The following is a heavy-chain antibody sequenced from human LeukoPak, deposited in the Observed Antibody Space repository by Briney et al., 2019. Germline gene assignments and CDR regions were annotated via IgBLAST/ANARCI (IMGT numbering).Heavy chain of an antibody. CDR2: IYTSGST. D-gene: IGHD2-2*01. V-gene: IGHV4-4*07. Sequence: SETLSLTCTVSGGSISSYYWSWIRQPAGKGLAWIGRIYTSGSTNYNPYLKSRVTMSVDTSKNQFSLKLSSVTAADTAVYYCARITYCSSTSCTYYFDYWGQGTLVTVSS. CDR3: ARITYCSSTSCTYYFDY. J-gene: IGHJ4*02. CDR1: GGSISSYY.